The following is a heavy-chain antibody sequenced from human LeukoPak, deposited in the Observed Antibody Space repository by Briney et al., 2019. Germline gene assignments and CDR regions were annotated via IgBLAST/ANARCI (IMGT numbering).Heavy chain of an antibody. V-gene: IGHV3-72*01. CDR3: TIAPSGYYDLDY. CDR2: IRNKVNSYTT. Sequence: PGRSLRLSCAASGFTFSDHYMDWVRQAPGKGLEWVGRIRNKVNSYTTEYAASVKGRFTISRDDSKNSLYLQMNSLKTEDTAVYYCTIAPSGYYDLDYWGQGTLVTVSS. CDR1: GFTFSDHY. J-gene: IGHJ4*02. D-gene: IGHD3-22*01.